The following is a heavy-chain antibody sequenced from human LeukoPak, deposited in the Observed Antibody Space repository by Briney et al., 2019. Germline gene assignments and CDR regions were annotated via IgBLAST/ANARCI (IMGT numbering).Heavy chain of an antibody. CDR1: GYTFTGYY. V-gene: IGHV1-2*06. CDR3: ARDMSPENSQIDH. CDR2: INPNSGGT. Sequence: ASVKVSCKASGYTFTGYYMHWVRQAPGQGLEWMGRINPNSGGTNYARKFQGRVTMTRDTSISTAYMELSRLRSDDTAVYYCARDMSPENSQIDHWAQGTLVTVSS. J-gene: IGHJ4*02. D-gene: IGHD3-10*02.